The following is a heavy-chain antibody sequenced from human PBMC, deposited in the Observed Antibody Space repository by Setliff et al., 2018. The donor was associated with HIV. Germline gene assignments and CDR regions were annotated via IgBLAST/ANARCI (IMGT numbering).Heavy chain of an antibody. CDR3: ARGGSGSPFDY. V-gene: IGHV4-39*07. CDR2: IYYSGST. Sequence: SETLSLTCTVSGGSISSSSYYWGWIRQPPGKGLEWMGSIYYSGSTYYNPSLKSRVTISVDTSKNQFSLKLSAVTAADTAVYYCARGGSGSPFDYWGQGTLVTVSS. CDR1: GGSISSSSYY. D-gene: IGHD1-26*01. J-gene: IGHJ4*02.